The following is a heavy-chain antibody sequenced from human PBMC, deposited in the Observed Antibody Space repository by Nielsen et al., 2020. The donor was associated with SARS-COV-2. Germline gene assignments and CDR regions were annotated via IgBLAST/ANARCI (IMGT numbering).Heavy chain of an antibody. CDR1: GGSISSYY. D-gene: IGHD3-22*01. V-gene: IGHV4-59*01. J-gene: IGHJ3*02. CDR3: ARAPITMIVVVNAFDI. Sequence: SETLSLTCTVSGGSISSYYWTWIRQPPGKGLEWIGYVSDSGTTNYNPSLKSRVTISLDTSKNQFFLKLSSVTAADTAVYYCARAPITMIVVVNAFDIWGQGTMVTVSS. CDR2: VSDSGTT.